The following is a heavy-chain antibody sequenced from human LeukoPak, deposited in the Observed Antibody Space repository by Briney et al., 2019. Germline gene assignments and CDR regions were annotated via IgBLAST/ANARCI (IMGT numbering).Heavy chain of an antibody. CDR3: ARGHIVVVTATLVRGYYYYGMDV. CDR1: GGTFSSYA. D-gene: IGHD2-21*02. J-gene: IGHJ6*02. Sequence: ASVKVSCEASGGTFSSYAISWVRQAPGQGLEWMGRIIPILGIANYAQKFQGRVTITADKSTSTVYMELSSLRSEDTAVYYCARGHIVVVTATLVRGYYYYGMDVWGQGTTVTVSS. CDR2: IIPILGIA. V-gene: IGHV1-69*04.